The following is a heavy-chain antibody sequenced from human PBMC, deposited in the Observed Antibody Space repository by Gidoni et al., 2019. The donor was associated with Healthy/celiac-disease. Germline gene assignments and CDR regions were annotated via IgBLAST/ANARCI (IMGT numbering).Heavy chain of an antibody. CDR2: MNPNSGNT. V-gene: IGHV1-8*01. J-gene: IGHJ6*02. CDR3: ARTPAV. Sequence: QVPLVQSGAEVKKPGASVTVSCKASGYTFPSYAINWVRQATGKGLGWMGWMNPNSGNTGYAQKAQGRVTKTRNTAISTDYMELSSLRSEETAVEYCARTPAVWGQGTKVTVSS. CDR1: GYTFPSYA.